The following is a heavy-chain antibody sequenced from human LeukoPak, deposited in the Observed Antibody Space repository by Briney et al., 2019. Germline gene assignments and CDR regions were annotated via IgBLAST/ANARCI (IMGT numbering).Heavy chain of an antibody. Sequence: GASVKVSCKASGYTFTSFDINWVRQATGQGLEWMGWMNPNSGNTGYAQKFQGRVTMTGNTSISTAYMELSSLISEDTAVYYCAILFRGRIAVVGNYWGQGTLVTVSS. CDR3: AILFRGRIAVVGNY. D-gene: IGHD6-19*01. CDR1: GYTFTSFD. J-gene: IGHJ4*02. CDR2: MNPNSGNT. V-gene: IGHV1-8*01.